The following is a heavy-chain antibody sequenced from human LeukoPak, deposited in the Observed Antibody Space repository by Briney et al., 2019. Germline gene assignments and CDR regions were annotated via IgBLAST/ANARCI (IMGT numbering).Heavy chain of an antibody. V-gene: IGHV4-39*01. CDR1: GGSISSSSYY. J-gene: IGHJ5*02. CDR2: IYYSGST. Sequence: PSETLSLTCTVSGGSISSSSYYWGWIRQPPGKGLEWIGSIYYSGSTYYNPSLKSRVTISVDTSKNQFSLKLSSVTAADTAVYYCARLIVVVPPQGWFDPWGQGTLVTVSS. D-gene: IGHD2-2*01. CDR3: ARLIVVVPPQGWFDP.